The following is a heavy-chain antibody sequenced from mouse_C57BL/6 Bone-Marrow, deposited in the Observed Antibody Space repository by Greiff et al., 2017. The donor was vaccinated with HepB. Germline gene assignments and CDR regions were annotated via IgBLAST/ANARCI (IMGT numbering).Heavy chain of an antibody. V-gene: IGHV1-9*01. CDR2: ILPGSGST. Sequence: QVQLQQSGAELMKPGASVKLSCKATGYTFTGYWIEWVKQRPGHGLEWIGEILPGSGSTNYNEKFKGKATFTADTSSNTAYMQLSSPTTEDSAIYYCARGRGKVSFAYWGQGTLVTVSA. J-gene: IGHJ3*01. CDR1: GYTFTGYW. CDR3: ARGRGKVSFAY.